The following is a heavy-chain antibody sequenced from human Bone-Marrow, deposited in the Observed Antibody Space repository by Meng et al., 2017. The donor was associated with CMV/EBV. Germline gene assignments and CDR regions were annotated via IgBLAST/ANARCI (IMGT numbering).Heavy chain of an antibody. D-gene: IGHD7-27*01. J-gene: IGHJ4*02. CDR2: IIPILGIA. V-gene: IGHV1-69*10. CDR3: ARGKITGASDY. CDR1: GGTFSSYA. Sequence: SVKVSCKASGGTFSSYAISWVRQAPGQGLEWMGGIIPILGIANYAQKFQGRVTITRNTSISTAYMELSSLRSEDTAVYYCARGKITGASDYWGQGTLVTVSS.